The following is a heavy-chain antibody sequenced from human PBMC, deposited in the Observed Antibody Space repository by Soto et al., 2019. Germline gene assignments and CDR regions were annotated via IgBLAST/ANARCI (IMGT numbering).Heavy chain of an antibody. CDR3: AKMTSDSYGRNYGMDV. CDR2: LSDSGVSP. Sequence: GGSLRLSCAGSGFPFSSYAMSWVRQAPEKGLEWVSALSDSGVSPYYADSVKGRFTISRDNSKNTFYLQMDSLRVEDTALYYCAKMTSDSYGRNYGMDVWGQGTTVTVSS. D-gene: IGHD5-18*01. V-gene: IGHV3-23*01. CDR1: GFPFSSYA. J-gene: IGHJ6*02.